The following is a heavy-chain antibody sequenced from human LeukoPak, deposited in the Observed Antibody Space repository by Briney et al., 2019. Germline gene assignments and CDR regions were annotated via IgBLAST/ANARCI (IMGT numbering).Heavy chain of an antibody. CDR2: IYHSGDT. V-gene: IGHV4-38-2*02. Sequence: PSETLSLTCTVSGYSITSGYYWAWIRQAPGKGLEYIGNIYHSGDTYYNPSLKSRVTISVDTSKNQLSLKLSSVTAADTAVYYCARHKLVVPAAMKYCSGGSCYPTLYYFDYWGQGTLVTVSS. J-gene: IGHJ4*02. CDR1: GYSITSGYY. D-gene: IGHD2-15*01. CDR3: ARHKLVVPAAMKYCSGGSCYPTLYYFDY.